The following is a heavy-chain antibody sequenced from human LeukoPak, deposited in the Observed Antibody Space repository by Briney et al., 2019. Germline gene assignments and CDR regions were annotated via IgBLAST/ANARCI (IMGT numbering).Heavy chain of an antibody. CDR2: IYYSGST. V-gene: IGHV4-59*08. D-gene: IGHD5-18*01. CDR1: GGSISSYY. Sequence: SETLSLTCTVSGGSISSYYWSWIRQPPGKGLEWIGYIYYSGSTNYNPSLKSRVTISVDTSKNQFSLKLSSVTAADTAVYYCARGDTAMVLPFDYWGQGTLVTVSS. CDR3: ARGDTAMVLPFDY. J-gene: IGHJ4*02.